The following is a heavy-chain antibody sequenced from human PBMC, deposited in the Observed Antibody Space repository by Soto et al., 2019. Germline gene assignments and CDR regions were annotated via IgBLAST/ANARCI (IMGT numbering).Heavy chain of an antibody. V-gene: IGHV1-8*01. J-gene: IGHJ4*02. Sequence: ASVKVSCKASGYTFTSYDINWVRQATGQGLEWMGWMNPNSGNTGYAQKFQGRVTMTRNTSISTAYMELSSLRSEDTAVYYCARVPTKPSIAARRAQYYFDYWGQGTLVTVYS. CDR1: GYTFTSYD. CDR2: MNPNSGNT. CDR3: ARVPTKPSIAARRAQYYFDY. D-gene: IGHD6-6*01.